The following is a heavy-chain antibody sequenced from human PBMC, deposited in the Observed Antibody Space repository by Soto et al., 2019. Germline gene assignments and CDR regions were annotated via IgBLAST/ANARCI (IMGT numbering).Heavy chain of an antibody. CDR1: GYTFTSYG. Sequence: GASVKVSCKASGYTFTSYGISWVRQAPGQGLEWMGWISAYNGNTIYAQKFQGRVTMTEDTSTDTAYMELSSLRSEDTAVYYCATSGYCSGGSCSYYYYYYMDVWGKGTTVTLS. CDR2: ISAYNGNT. V-gene: IGHV1-18*01. D-gene: IGHD2-15*01. J-gene: IGHJ6*03. CDR3: ATSGYCSGGSCSYYYYYYMDV.